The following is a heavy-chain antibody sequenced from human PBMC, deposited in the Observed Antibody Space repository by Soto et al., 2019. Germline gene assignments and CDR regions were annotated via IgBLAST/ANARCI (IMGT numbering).Heavy chain of an antibody. CDR1: GYTFTSYG. Sequence: ASVKVSCKASGYTFTSYGISWVRQAPGQGFEWMGWISAYNGNTNYAQKLQGRVTMTTDTSTSTAYMELRSLRSDDTAVYYCARDSLGFGELLLGWFDPWGQGTLVNVSS. CDR2: ISAYNGNT. V-gene: IGHV1-18*01. D-gene: IGHD3-10*01. J-gene: IGHJ5*02. CDR3: ARDSLGFGELLLGWFDP.